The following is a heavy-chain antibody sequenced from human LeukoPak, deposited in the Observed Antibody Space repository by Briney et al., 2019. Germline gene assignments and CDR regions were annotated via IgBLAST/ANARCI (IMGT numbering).Heavy chain of an antibody. J-gene: IGHJ4*02. CDR3: AKGLNWGSSVIDY. V-gene: IGHV3-74*01. CDR2: INSDGSNT. Sequence: GGSLRLSCAASGFTSSSYWMHWVRQAPGKGLVWVSRINSDGSNTNYADSVKGRSTISRDNAKNTVYLQMNSLRAEDTAVYYCAKGLNWGSSVIDYWGQGTLVSVSS. CDR1: GFTSSSYW. D-gene: IGHD7-27*01.